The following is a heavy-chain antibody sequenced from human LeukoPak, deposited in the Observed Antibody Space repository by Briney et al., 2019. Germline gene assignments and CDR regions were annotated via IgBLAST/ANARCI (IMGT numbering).Heavy chain of an antibody. D-gene: IGHD1-1*01. Sequence: TGGSLRLSCAASGFTFSDYSMNWVRQAPGKGLEWVSYIRTSGSPIYYADSVKGRFTISRDNAKNSLYLQMNSLRAEDTAVYYCATNWKRGWYFDYWGQGTLVTVSS. V-gene: IGHV3-48*04. CDR3: ATNWKRGWYFDY. CDR2: IRTSGSPI. J-gene: IGHJ4*02. CDR1: GFTFSDYS.